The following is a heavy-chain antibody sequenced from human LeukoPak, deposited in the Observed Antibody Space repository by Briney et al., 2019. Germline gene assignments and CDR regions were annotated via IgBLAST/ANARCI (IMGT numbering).Heavy chain of an antibody. CDR2: IKSKTDGGTT. Sequence: PGGSLRLSCAASGFTFSNAWMSWVRQAPGKGLEWVGRIKSKTDGGTTDYAAPVKGRFTISRDDSKNTLCLQMNSLKTEDTAVYYCTTYKYCSGGCYSAAFDIWGQGTMVTVSS. CDR1: GFTFSNAW. CDR3: TTYKYCSGGCYSAAFDI. J-gene: IGHJ3*02. V-gene: IGHV3-15*01. D-gene: IGHD2-21*02.